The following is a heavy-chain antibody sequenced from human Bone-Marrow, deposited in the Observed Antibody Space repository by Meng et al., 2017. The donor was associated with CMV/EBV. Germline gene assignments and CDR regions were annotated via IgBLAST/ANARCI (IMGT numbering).Heavy chain of an antibody. D-gene: IGHD6-19*01. CDR2: IRYDGSNK. CDR3: ARAHKYSSSLPVDY. Sequence: GESLKISCAASGFTFSYFGMHWVRQAPGKGLEWVAFIRYDGSNKYYADSVKGRFAISRGNPKNTLYLQMNSLRTEDTAVYYCARAHKYSSSLPVDYWGQGTLVTVSS. J-gene: IGHJ4*02. CDR1: GFTFSYFG. V-gene: IGHV3-30*02.